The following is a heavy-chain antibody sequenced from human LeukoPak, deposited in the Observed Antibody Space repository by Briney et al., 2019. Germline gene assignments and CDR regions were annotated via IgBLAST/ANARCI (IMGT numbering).Heavy chain of an antibody. J-gene: IGHJ6*03. D-gene: IGHD4-17*01. CDR2: INHSGST. CDR3: ARGRDYVYYYYYMDV. Sequence: SETLSLTCTVSGGSISSGSYYWSWIRQPAGKGLEWIGEINHSGSTNYNPSLKSRVTISVDTSKNQFSLKLSSVTAADTAVYYCARGRDYVYYYYYMDVWGKGTTVTVSS. V-gene: IGHV4-61*10. CDR1: GGSISSGSYY.